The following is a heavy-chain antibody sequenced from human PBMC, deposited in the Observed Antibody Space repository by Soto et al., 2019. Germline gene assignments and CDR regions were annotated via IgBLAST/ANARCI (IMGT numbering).Heavy chain of an antibody. CDR2: ISDGGHNT. V-gene: IGHV3-23*01. Sequence: EAQLLESGGGIVQPGGSLTLSCAASGFTFASYTMSWVRQAPGKGLQWVSYISDGGHNTYYADSVKGRFTISRDDLLCTLSLQMNSLRAEDTALYYCVREYYGSGVLWGQGTLVTVSS. D-gene: IGHD3-10*01. CDR1: GFTFASYT. CDR3: VREYYGSGVL. J-gene: IGHJ4*02.